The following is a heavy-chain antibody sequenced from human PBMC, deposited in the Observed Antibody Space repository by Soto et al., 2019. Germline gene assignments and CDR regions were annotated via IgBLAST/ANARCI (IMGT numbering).Heavy chain of an antibody. Sequence: PSETLSLTCAVSGGSISSATYSWGWIRQPPGKGLEWIGTFYYSGSTHYNPSLESRVTISVDTSKNQFSLKVSSLTAADTAVYYCASFNKGVVNPFDYWGQGTLVTVSS. CDR2: FYYSGST. J-gene: IGHJ4*02. CDR1: GGSISSATYS. D-gene: IGHD3-3*01. V-gene: IGHV4-39*01. CDR3: ASFNKGVVNPFDY.